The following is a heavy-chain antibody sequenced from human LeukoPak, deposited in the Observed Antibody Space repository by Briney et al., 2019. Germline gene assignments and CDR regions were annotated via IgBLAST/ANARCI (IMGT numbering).Heavy chain of an antibody. D-gene: IGHD6-13*01. V-gene: IGHV3-66*01. CDR2: IYSGGST. CDR3: AKASGYSSSWYVSWFDP. J-gene: IGHJ5*02. Sequence: GGSLRLSCAASGFTVSSNYMSWVRQAPGKGLEWVSVIYSGGSTYYADSVKGRFTISRDNSKNTLYLQMNSLRAEDTAVYYCAKASGYSSSWYVSWFDPWGQGTLVTVSP. CDR1: GFTVSSNY.